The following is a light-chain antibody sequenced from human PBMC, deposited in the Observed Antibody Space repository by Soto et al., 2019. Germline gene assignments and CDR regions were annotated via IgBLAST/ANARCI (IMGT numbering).Light chain of an antibody. Sequence: EVVLTQSPGTLSLSPGERATLSCRASQSVAANYLAWYQQKRGQAPRLLIYGASSRATGIPDRFSGSGSGTDFTLTISSLEPEDFAVYYCQQRGEWPPGATFGQGTRMEIK. V-gene: IGKV3D-20*02. CDR1: QSVAANY. CDR3: QQRGEWPPGAT. J-gene: IGKJ5*01. CDR2: GAS.